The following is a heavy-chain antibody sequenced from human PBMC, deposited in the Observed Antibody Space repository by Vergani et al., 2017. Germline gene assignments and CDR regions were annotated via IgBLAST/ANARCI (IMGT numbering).Heavy chain of an antibody. V-gene: IGHV3-21*01. CDR1: GFTFSSYS. CDR2: ISSSSSYI. CDR3: ARKYGDYYYYGMDV. D-gene: IGHD4-17*01. Sequence: EVQLVESGGGLVKPGGSLRLSCAASGFTFSSYSMNWVRQAPGKGLEWVSSISSSSSYIYYADSVKGRFTISRDNAKNSLCLQMNSLRAEDTAVYYCARKYGDYYYYGMDVWGQGTTVTVSS. J-gene: IGHJ6*02.